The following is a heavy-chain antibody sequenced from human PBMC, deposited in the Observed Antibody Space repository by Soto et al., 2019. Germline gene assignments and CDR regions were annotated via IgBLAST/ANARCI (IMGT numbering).Heavy chain of an antibody. CDR1: GFTFTSSA. Sequence: SVKVSCKASGFTFTSSAMQWVRQARGQRLEWIGWIVVGSGNTNYAQKFQERVTITRDMSTSTAYMELSSLRSEDTAVYYCAAGCSGGSCYKAPWFDPWGQGTLVTVSS. CDR2: IVVGSGNT. J-gene: IGHJ5*02. CDR3: AAGCSGGSCYKAPWFDP. D-gene: IGHD2-15*01. V-gene: IGHV1-58*02.